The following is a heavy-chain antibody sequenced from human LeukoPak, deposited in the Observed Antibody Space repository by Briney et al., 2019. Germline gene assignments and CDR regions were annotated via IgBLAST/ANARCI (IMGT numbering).Heavy chain of an antibody. CDR2: ISPSGGST. Sequence: ASVKVSCKASGYTFITYHMHWVRQAPGQGLEWMGIISPSGGSTTYAQKFQGRVTMTGDTSTSTVHMEVSSLRSEDTAIYYCARSRGGHSSGSDYWGQGTLVTVSS. CDR1: GYTFITYH. J-gene: IGHJ4*02. V-gene: IGHV1-46*01. CDR3: ARSRGGHSSGSDY. D-gene: IGHD5-18*01.